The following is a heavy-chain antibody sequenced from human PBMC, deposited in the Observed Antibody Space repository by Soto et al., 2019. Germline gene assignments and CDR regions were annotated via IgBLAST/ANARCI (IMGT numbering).Heavy chain of an antibody. D-gene: IGHD5-12*01. J-gene: IGHJ6*02. CDR3: AREMATIPSSIDYYYGMDV. Sequence: GASVKVSCKASGGTFSSYAISWVRQAPGQGLEWMGGIIPIFGTANYAQKFQGRVTITADESTSTAYMELSSLRSEDTAVYYCAREMATIPSSIDYYYGMDVWGQGTTVTVS. CDR2: IIPIFGTA. V-gene: IGHV1-69*13. CDR1: GGTFSSYA.